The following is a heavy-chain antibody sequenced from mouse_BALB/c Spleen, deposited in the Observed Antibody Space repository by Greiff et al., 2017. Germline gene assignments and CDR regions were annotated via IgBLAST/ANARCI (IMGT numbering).Heavy chain of an antibody. CDR3: ARGEIYYYGSSYYGFAY. CDR1: GYTFTSYT. Sequence: VKLMESGAELARPGASVKMSCKASGYTFTSYTLHWVKQRPGQGLEWIGYINPSSGYTNYNQKFKDKATLTADKSSSTAYMQLSSLTSEDSAVDYCARGEIYYYGSSYYGFAYWGQGTLVTVSA. J-gene: IGHJ3*01. V-gene: IGHV1-4*01. D-gene: IGHD1-1*01. CDR2: INPSSGYT.